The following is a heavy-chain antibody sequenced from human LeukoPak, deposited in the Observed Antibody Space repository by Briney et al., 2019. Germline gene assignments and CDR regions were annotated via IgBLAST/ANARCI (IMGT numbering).Heavy chain of an antibody. Sequence: PGRSLRLSCAASGFTFSSYAMHWVRQAPGKGLEWVXVXXXDASNKYYADSVKGRFTISRDNSKNTLYLQMNSLRAEDTAVYYCAREKLPETSYYYYYGMDVWGQGTTVTVSS. J-gene: IGHJ6*02. V-gene: IGHV3-30-3*01. CDR3: AREKLPETSYYYYYGMDV. CDR1: GFTFSSYA. D-gene: IGHD1-1*01. CDR2: XXXDASNK.